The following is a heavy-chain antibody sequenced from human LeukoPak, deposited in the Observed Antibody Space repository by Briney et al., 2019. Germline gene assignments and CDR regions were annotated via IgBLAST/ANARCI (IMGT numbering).Heavy chain of an antibody. CDR1: GGTFSSYG. J-gene: IGHJ3*02. CDR3: AKFDDYYDSSGYYWGRHDAFDI. V-gene: IGHV3-30*18. CDR2: ISYDGSNK. D-gene: IGHD3-22*01. Sequence: SCKASGGTFSSYGMHWVRQAPGKGLEWVAVISYDGSNKYYADSVKGRFTISRDNSKNTLYLQMNSLRAEDTAVYYCAKFDDYYDSSGYYWGRHDAFDIWGQGTMVTVSS.